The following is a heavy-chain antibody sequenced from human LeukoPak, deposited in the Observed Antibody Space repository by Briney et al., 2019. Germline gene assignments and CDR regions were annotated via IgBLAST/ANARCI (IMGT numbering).Heavy chain of an antibody. J-gene: IGHJ1*01. CDR2: IWYDGSNK. CDR1: GFTFSSYG. D-gene: IGHD6-19*01. Sequence: GGSLRLSCAAFGFTFSSYGMHWVRQAPGKGLEWVAVIWYDGSNKYYADSVKGRFTISRDNSKNTLYLQMNSLRAEDTAVYYCAVAGTMKVYFQHWGQGTLVTVSS. V-gene: IGHV3-33*01. CDR3: AVAGTMKVYFQH.